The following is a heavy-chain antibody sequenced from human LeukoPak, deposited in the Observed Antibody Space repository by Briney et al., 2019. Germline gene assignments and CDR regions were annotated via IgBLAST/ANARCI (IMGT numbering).Heavy chain of an antibody. V-gene: IGHV4-34*01. CDR1: GGSFSGYY. Sequence: SETLSLTCAVYGGSFSGYYWSWIRQPPGKGLEWIGEINHSGSTNYNPSLKSRVTISVDTSKNQFSLKLSSVTAADTALYYCARGRSFWVFDQWGQGTLVTVSS. J-gene: IGHJ4*02. CDR3: ARGRSFWVFDQ. D-gene: IGHD1-26*01. CDR2: INHSGST.